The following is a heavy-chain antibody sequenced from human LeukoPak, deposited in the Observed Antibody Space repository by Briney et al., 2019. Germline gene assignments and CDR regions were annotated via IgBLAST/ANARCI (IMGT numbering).Heavy chain of an antibody. CDR2: LSGGGDST. Sequence: GGSLRLSCEASGFTFSSNAMSWVRQAPGKGLEWVSALSGGGDSTYYADSVKGRFTISRDNSKNTLYLQMNSLRAEDTAVYYCTKRPFSGYFDYWGQGTLVTVSS. CDR3: TKRPFSGYFDY. V-gene: IGHV3-23*01. CDR1: GFTFSSNA. D-gene: IGHD6-25*01. J-gene: IGHJ4*02.